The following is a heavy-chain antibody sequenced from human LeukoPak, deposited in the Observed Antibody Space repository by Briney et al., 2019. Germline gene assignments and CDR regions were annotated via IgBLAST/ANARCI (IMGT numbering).Heavy chain of an antibody. CDR3: ARYYANIVDY. CDR1: GFTFRSYW. V-gene: IGHV3-7*03. Sequence: PGGSLRLSCAASGFTFRSYWMSWVRQVPGKGLQWVANIKEDGSKTYYVDSVKGRFTISRDNAKNSLCLEMNSLRADDTAVYYCARYYANIVDYWGQGTLVTVSS. J-gene: IGHJ4*02. D-gene: IGHD3-3*01. CDR2: IKEDGSKT.